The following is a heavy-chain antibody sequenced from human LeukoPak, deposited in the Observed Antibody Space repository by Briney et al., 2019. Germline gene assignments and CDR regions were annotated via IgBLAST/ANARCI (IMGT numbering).Heavy chain of an antibody. D-gene: IGHD5-18*01. CDR3: ARSGYSYGLPFDY. J-gene: IGHJ4*02. CDR1: GYTFTDYH. CDR2: INPNSGGGGA. Sequence: SVKVSCKTSGYTFTDYHIHWVRQAPGQGLEWMGWINPNSGGGGANYAQKFQGRITITRDTSISTAYMELSRLRSDDTAVYYCARSGYSYGLPFDYWGQGTLVTVSS. V-gene: IGHV1-2*02.